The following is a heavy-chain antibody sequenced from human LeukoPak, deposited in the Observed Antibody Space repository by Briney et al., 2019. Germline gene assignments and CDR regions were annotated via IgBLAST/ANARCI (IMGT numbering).Heavy chain of an antibody. CDR3: ARGSDVLRFLEWLPSYGAFDI. CDR2: IYYSGST. CDR1: GGSISSYY. J-gene: IGHJ3*02. Sequence: SETLSLTCTVSGGSISSYYWSWIRQPPGKGLEWIGYIYYSGSTNYNPSLKSRVTISVDTSKNQFSLKLSSVTAADTAVYYCARGSDVLRFLEWLPSYGAFDIWGQGTMVTVSS. V-gene: IGHV4-59*01. D-gene: IGHD3-3*01.